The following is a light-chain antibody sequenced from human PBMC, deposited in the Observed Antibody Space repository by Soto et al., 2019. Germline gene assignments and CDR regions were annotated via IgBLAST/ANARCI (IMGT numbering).Light chain of an antibody. CDR1: QSVSSY. Sequence: EIVVTQAPATLSLSAGEKATLSCRASQSVSSYLAWYQQKPGQAPRLLIYDASNRATGIPARFSGSGSGTDFTLTISSLEPEDFAVYFCQQRINWPLTSGGGTKVDIK. CDR3: QQRINWPLT. V-gene: IGKV3-11*01. J-gene: IGKJ4*01. CDR2: DAS.